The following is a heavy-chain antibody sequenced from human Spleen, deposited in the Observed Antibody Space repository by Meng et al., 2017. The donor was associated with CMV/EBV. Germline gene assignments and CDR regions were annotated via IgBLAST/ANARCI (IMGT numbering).Heavy chain of an antibody. V-gene: IGHV3-11*04. CDR2: ISSSGSII. D-gene: IGHD1-26*01. CDR1: GFPFSDYY. J-gene: IGHJ5*01. CDR3: ARDFSAVHNWLDS. Sequence: AASGFPFSDYYMTWIRQAPGKGLEWLSHISSSGSIIHYADSVKGRFTISRDNAKESLYLQMNSLRADDTAVYYCARDFSAVHNWLDSWGQGTLVTVSS.